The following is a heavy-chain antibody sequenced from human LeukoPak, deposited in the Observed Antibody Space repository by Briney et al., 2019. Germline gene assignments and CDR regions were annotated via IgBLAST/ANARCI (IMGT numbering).Heavy chain of an antibody. J-gene: IGHJ6*02. CDR3: ARTGYCSSTSCFPYYYYGMDV. V-gene: IGHV1-18*01. CDR1: GYTFTSYG. CDR2: ISAYNGNT. D-gene: IGHD2-2*01. Sequence: GASVKVSCKASGYTFTSYGISWVRQAPGQGLEWMGWISAYNGNTNYAQKLQGRVTMTTDTSTSTAYMELRSLRSDDTAVYYCARTGYCSSTSCFPYYYYGMDVWGQGTTVTVS.